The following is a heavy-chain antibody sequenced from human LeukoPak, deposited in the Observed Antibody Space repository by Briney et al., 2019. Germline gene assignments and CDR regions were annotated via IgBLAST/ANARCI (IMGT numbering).Heavy chain of an antibody. CDR2: IYTTGST. Sequence: SETLSLTCTVSGGSISSDYWSWIRQPAGKGLEWIGRIYTTGSTNYSPSLKSRVTMSVDTSKNQFSLKLSSVTAADTAVYYCARGKTYYYDSSGYWFDYWGQGTLVTVSS. CDR1: GGSISSDY. D-gene: IGHD3-22*01. V-gene: IGHV4-4*07. J-gene: IGHJ4*02. CDR3: ARGKTYYYDSSGYWFDY.